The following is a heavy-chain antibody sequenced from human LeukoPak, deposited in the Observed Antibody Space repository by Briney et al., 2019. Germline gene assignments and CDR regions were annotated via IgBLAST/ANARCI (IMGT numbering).Heavy chain of an antibody. Sequence: ASETLSLTCTVWCGSFITYYWSWSRQPPGKGLEWIGYMYYSGSTNYNPSLKSRVTISVDKSRNQLSLTLSSVTTAESSVYYCATYGRGYDSEFGYWGQGTLVTVSS. D-gene: IGHD5-12*01. CDR2: MYYSGST. CDR1: CGSFITYY. J-gene: IGHJ4*02. V-gene: IGHV4-59*08. CDR3: ATYGRGYDSEFGY.